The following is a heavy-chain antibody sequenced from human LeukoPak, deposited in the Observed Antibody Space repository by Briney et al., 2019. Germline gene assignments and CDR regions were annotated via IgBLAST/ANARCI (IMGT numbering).Heavy chain of an antibody. Sequence: SETLSLTCAVYGGSFRGYYWSRIRQPPGKGLEWIGEINHSGSTNYNPSLKSRVTISVDTSKNQFSLKLSSVTAADTAVYYCARGLNSYYMDVWGKGTTVTVSS. J-gene: IGHJ6*03. CDR3: ARGLNSYYMDV. V-gene: IGHV4-34*01. CDR1: GGSFRGYY. CDR2: INHSGST.